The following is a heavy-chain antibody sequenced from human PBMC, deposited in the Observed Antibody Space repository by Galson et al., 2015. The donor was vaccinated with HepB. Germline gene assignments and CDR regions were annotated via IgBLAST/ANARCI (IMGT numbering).Heavy chain of an antibody. D-gene: IGHD1-26*01. J-gene: IGHJ3*02. Sequence: SLRLSCAASGFTFSDYYMSWIRQAPGEGLEWVSYISSSGTTIYYADSVKGRFTISRDNAKNSLYLQMNSLRAEDTAVYYCARGPRSYYVVVAFDIWGQGTMVTVSS. CDR2: ISSSGTTI. V-gene: IGHV3-11*01. CDR3: ARGPRSYYVVVAFDI. CDR1: GFTFSDYY.